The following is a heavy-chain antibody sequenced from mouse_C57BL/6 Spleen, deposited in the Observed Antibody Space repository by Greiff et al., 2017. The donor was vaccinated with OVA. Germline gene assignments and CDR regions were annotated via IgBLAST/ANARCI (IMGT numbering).Heavy chain of an antibody. D-gene: IGHD1-1*01. CDR3: GSITTVVATPYAMDY. V-gene: IGHV1-59*01. J-gene: IGHJ4*01. CDR1: GYTFTSYW. CDR2: IDPSDSYT. Sequence: QVQLQQPGAELVRPGTSVKLSCKASGYTFTSYWMHWVKQRPGQGLEWIGVIDPSDSYTNYNQKFKGKATLTVDTSSSTAYMQLSSLTSEDSAVYYCGSITTVVATPYAMDYWGQGTSVTVSS.